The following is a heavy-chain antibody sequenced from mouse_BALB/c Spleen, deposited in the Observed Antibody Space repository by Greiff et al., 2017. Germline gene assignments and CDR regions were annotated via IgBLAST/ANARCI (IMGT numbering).Heavy chain of an antibody. CDR2: ISYSGST. Sequence: EVKLMESGPGLVKPSQSLSLTCTVTGYSITSDYAWNWIRQFPGNKLEWMGYISYSGSTSYNPSLKSRISITRDTSKNQFFLQLNSVTTEDTATYYCARRGLLGWYFDVWGAGTTVTVSS. CDR3: ARRGLLGWYFDV. J-gene: IGHJ1*01. CDR1: GYSITSDYA. D-gene: IGHD3-3*01. V-gene: IGHV3-2*02.